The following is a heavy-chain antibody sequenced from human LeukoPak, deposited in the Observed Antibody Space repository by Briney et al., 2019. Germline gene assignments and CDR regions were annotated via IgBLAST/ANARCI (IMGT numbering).Heavy chain of an antibody. CDR3: ATGPCCSSTSCYDGDY. CDR2: FDPEDGET. CDR1: GYTLTELS. D-gene: IGHD2-2*01. V-gene: IGHV1-24*01. J-gene: IGHJ4*02. Sequence: ASVKVSCKVSGYTLTELSMHWVRQAPGKGLEWMGGFDPEDGETIYAQKFQGRVTMTEDTSTDTAYMELSSLRSEDTAVYYCATGPCCSSTSCYDGDYWGQGTLVTVSS.